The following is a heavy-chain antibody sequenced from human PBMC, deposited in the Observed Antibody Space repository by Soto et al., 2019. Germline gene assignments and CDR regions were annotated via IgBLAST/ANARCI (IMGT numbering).Heavy chain of an antibody. V-gene: IGHV1-69*01. D-gene: IGHD3-22*01. Sequence: QVQLVQSGAEVKKPGSSVKVSCKASGGTFSSYAISWVRQAPGQGLEWMGGIIPIFGTANYAQKFQGRVTISADASTSTAYMELSRLRSEDTAVYYCARDYESSGYYFKDAFDIWGQGTMVNVSS. CDR2: IIPIFGTA. CDR3: ARDYESSGYYFKDAFDI. J-gene: IGHJ3*02. CDR1: GGTFSSYA.